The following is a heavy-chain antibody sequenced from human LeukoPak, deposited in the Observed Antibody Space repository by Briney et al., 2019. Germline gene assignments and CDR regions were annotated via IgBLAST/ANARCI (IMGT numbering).Heavy chain of an antibody. J-gene: IGHJ4*02. V-gene: IGHV3-7*01. D-gene: IGHD3/OR15-3a*01. CDR3: ARDSGFSGTQRGEY. Sequence: GGSLRLSCAVSGFTFSSYWMSWVRQAPGKGLEWVANIKQDGSEKYYVASVKGRFTISRDNAKNALYLQMNSLRAEDTAVYYCARDSGFSGTQRGEYWGQGTLVTVSS. CDR1: GFTFSSYW. CDR2: IKQDGSEK.